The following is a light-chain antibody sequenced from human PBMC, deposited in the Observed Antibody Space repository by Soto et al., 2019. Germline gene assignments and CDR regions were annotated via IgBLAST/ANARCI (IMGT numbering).Light chain of an antibody. CDR1: PSVNSSY. Sequence: EIVLPQSPGTLSLSQGERATLSCRASPSVNSSYLAWYQQKPGKAPRRLIYGASSRATGIPARFSGSGSGTDFTLTISRLEREDVVVYDGQQYGSSPSSFGQGTMLEIK. J-gene: IGKJ2*01. V-gene: IGKV3-20*01. CDR3: QQYGSSPSS. CDR2: GAS.